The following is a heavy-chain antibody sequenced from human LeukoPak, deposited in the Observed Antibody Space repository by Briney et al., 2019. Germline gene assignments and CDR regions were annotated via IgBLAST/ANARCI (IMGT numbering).Heavy chain of an antibody. D-gene: IGHD3-3*01. J-gene: IGHJ4*02. V-gene: IGHV1-8*02. CDR3: ARGDYDFWSGPHPFDY. Sequence: GASVKVSCKASGYTFTSYYMHWVRQATGQGLEWMGWMNPNSGNTGYAQKFQGRVTMTRNTSISTAYMELSSLRSEDTAVYYCARGDYDFWSGPHPFDYWGQGTLVTVSS. CDR1: GYTFTSYY. CDR2: MNPNSGNT.